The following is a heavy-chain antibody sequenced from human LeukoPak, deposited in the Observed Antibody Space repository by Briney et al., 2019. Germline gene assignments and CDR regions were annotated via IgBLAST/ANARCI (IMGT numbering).Heavy chain of an antibody. V-gene: IGHV5-51*01. CDR1: GYRFTSYW. CDR2: IYPGDSDT. J-gene: IGHJ6*02. Sequence: GESLKISFKGSGYRFTSYWIGWVRPMPGKGLEWMGIIYPGDSDTRYSPSFQGQVTISADKSISTAYLQWSSLKASDTAMYYCARLDYYDSSGYYSLRDYGMDVWGQGTTVTVSS. CDR3: ARLDYYDSSGYYSLRDYGMDV. D-gene: IGHD3-22*01.